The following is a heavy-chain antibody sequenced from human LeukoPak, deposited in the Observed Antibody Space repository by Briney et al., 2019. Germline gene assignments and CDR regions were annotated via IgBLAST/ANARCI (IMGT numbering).Heavy chain of an antibody. Sequence: ALVKVSCKASGGTFTSYAISWVRQAHGQGLEWMGGIIPIFGTANYAQKLQGRVTMTTDTSTSTAYMELRSLRSDDTAVYYCARAGHWYSSSWSPDWGQGTLVTVSS. J-gene: IGHJ4*02. CDR3: ARAGHWYSSSWSPD. CDR2: IIPIFGTA. V-gene: IGHV1-69*05. D-gene: IGHD6-13*01. CDR1: GGTFTSYA.